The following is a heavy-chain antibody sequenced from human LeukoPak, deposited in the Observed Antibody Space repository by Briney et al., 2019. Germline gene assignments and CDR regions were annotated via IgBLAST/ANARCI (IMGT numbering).Heavy chain of an antibody. CDR2: IYYSGST. J-gene: IGHJ3*02. CDR1: GSSISSYY. CDR3: ARDSSGYEDAFDI. Sequence: SETLSLTCTVSGSSISSYYWSWIRQPPGKGLEWIGYIYYSGSTNYNPSLKSRVTISVDTSKNQFSLKLSSVTAADTAVYYCARDSSGYEDAFDIRGQGTMVTVSS. V-gene: IGHV4-59*01. D-gene: IGHD3-22*01.